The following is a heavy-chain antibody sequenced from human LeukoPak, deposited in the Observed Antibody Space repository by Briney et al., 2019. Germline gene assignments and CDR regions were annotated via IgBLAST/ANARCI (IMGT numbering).Heavy chain of an antibody. CDR1: GGSMSSDH. D-gene: IGHD6-19*01. V-gene: IGHV4-59*01. CDR2: IYYSGGT. CDR3: ARGAGWYGY. Sequence: SETLSLICTVSGGSMSSDHWSWLRQPPGKGLEWIGYIYYSGGTNYNPSLKSRVTISVDTSKNQFSLKLSSVTAADTAVYYCARGAGWYGYWGQGTLVTVSS. J-gene: IGHJ4*02.